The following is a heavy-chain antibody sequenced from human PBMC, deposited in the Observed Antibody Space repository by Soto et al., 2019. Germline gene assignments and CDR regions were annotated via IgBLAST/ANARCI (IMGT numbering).Heavy chain of an antibody. Sequence: EVQLVESGGGSVKPGGSLTLSCAASALTLTNAWMSWVRQAPGKGLEWVGRIRSKSDGGTADYTAPVKGRFIISRDDSRNTVSLEMNSLKTEDTAVYYCTTEGRDWGQGTLVTVSS. CDR1: ALTLTNAW. V-gene: IGHV3-15*01. CDR3: TTEGRD. J-gene: IGHJ4*02. CDR2: IRSKSDGGTA.